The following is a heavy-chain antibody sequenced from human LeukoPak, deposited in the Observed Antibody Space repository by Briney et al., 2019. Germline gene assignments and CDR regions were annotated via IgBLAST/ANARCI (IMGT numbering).Heavy chain of an antibody. CDR1: GGSITTYY. CDR3: ARSYCSGGSCSLYYYYYMDV. CDR2: IYYSGST. J-gene: IGHJ6*03. D-gene: IGHD2-15*01. V-gene: IGHV4-59*08. Sequence: SETLSLTCTVSGGSITTYYWTWLRQPPGKGLEWIGHIYYSGSTDYNPSLESRVTISVDTSKNQFSLKLASVTAADTAVYYCARSYCSGGSCSLYYYYYMDVWGKGTTVTVSS.